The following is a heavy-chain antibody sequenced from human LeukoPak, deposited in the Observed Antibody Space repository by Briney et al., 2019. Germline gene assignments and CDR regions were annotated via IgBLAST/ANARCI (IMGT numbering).Heavy chain of an antibody. V-gene: IGHV1-69*04. CDR3: ARAFSYYDSSADY. D-gene: IGHD3-22*01. CDR2: IIPILGIA. CDR1: GGTFSSYA. J-gene: IGHJ4*02. Sequence: GASVKVSCKASGGTFSSYAISWVRQAPGQGLEWMGRIIPILGIANYAQKFQGRVTMTADKSTSTAYMELSSLRSEDTAVYYCARAFSYYDSSADYWGQGTLVTVSS.